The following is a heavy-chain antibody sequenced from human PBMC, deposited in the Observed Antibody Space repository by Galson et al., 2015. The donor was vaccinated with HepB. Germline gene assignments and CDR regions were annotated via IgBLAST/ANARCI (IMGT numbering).Heavy chain of an antibody. J-gene: IGHJ4*02. CDR2: ISSNGGST. CDR3: VPLGIALLPPYFDY. CDR1: GFTFSSYA. D-gene: IGHD2-15*01. V-gene: IGHV3-64D*06. Sequence: SLRLSCAASGFTFSSYAMHWVRQAPGKGLEYVSAISSNGGSTYYADSVKGRFTISRDNSKNTLYLQMSSLRAEDTAVYYCVPLGIALLPPYFDYWGQGTLVTVSS.